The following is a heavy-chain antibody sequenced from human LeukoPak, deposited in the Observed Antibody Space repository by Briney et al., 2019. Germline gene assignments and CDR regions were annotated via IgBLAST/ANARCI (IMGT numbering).Heavy chain of an antibody. CDR3: ARGLDSSGRVY. V-gene: IGHV5-51*01. J-gene: IGHJ4*02. CDR2: IYPGDSDT. Sequence: GESLKISCKGSGYSFTSYWIGWVRQIPGKGLEWMGIIYPGDSDTRYSPSFQGQVTISADKSISTAYLQWSSLRATDTAMYYFARGLDSSGRVYWGQGTLVTVSS. CDR1: GYSFTSYW. D-gene: IGHD6-19*01.